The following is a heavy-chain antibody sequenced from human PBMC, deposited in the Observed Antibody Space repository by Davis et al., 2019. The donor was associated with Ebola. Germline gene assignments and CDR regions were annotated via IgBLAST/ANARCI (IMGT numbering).Heavy chain of an antibody. V-gene: IGHV4-61*01. CDR1: GGSVSSGSYY. CDR3: ARGPTIYGMDV. Sequence: SETLSLTCTVSGGSVSSGSYYWSWIRQPPGKGLEWIGYIYYSGSTNYNPSLKSRVTISVDTSKNPFSLKLSSVTAADTAVYYCARGPTIYGMDVWGQGTTVTVSS. J-gene: IGHJ6*02. CDR2: IYYSGST.